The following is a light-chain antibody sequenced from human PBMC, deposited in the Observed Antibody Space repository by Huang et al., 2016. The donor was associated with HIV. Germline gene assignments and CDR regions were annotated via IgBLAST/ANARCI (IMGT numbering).Light chain of an antibody. CDR3: QQYNTSPRT. CDR1: QSVFKN. Sequence: ENLMTQSPSTLSVSPGESATLSCRASQSVFKNLAWYQQKPGQAPKLLIYGSSPRAAGIPARFSGCGSGTDFTLTISSLQSEDFAVYYCQQYNTSPRTFGQGTKVEV. CDR2: GSS. V-gene: IGKV3-15*01. J-gene: IGKJ1*01.